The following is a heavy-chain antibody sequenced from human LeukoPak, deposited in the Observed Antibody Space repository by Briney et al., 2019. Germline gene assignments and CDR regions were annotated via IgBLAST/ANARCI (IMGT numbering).Heavy chain of an antibody. CDR1: GGSISSSSYY. J-gene: IGHJ4*02. V-gene: IGHV4-39*01. CDR2: IYYSGST. D-gene: IGHD1-26*01. Sequence: SETLSLTCTVSGGSISSSSYYWGWIRQPPGKGLEWIGSIYYSGSTYYNPSIKSRVTISVDTSKNQFSLKLSSVTAAETAVYYCARLGATIGAHFDYWGQGTLVTVSS. CDR3: ARLGATIGAHFDY.